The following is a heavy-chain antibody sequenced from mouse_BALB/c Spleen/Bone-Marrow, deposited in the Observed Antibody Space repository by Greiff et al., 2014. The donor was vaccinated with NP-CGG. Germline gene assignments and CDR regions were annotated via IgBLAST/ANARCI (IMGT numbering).Heavy chain of an antibody. Sequence: DVHLVESGGGLVQPGGSRKLSCAASGFTFSSFGIHWVRQAPEKGLEWVAYISSDSSTIYYADTVKGRFTISRVNPKNTLFLQMTSLRSEDTAMYYCARSNYVGYYAMDYWGQGTSVTVSS. CDR3: ARSNYVGYYAMDY. J-gene: IGHJ4*01. D-gene: IGHD1-1*01. V-gene: IGHV5-17*02. CDR1: GFTFSSFG. CDR2: ISSDSSTI.